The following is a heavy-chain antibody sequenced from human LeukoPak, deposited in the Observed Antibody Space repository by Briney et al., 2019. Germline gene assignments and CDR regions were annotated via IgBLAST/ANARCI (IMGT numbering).Heavy chain of an antibody. Sequence: SETLSLTCTVSGGSISSYYWSWIRQPPGKGLEWIGEINHSGSTNYNPSLKSRVTISVDTSKDQFSLKLSSVTAADTAVYYCASVMGIAVAGTDYWGQGTLVTVSS. V-gene: IGHV4-34*01. CDR3: ASVMGIAVAGTDY. D-gene: IGHD6-19*01. J-gene: IGHJ4*02. CDR2: INHSGST. CDR1: GGSISSYY.